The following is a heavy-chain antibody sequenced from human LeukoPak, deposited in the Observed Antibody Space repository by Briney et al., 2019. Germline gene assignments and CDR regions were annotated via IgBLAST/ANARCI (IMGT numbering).Heavy chain of an antibody. CDR1: EITFSNYG. D-gene: IGHD3-22*01. V-gene: IGHV3-23*01. Sequence: GGSLQLSCPSLEITFSNYGMSWVRQAPGKGLDWVAAIRGGGGGTNYADSVKGRFTISRDNSKNTLYLQMNSLRAEDTAVYFCAKRGVVIRVILVGFHREAYYFDSWGQGALVTVSS. J-gene: IGHJ4*02. CDR2: IRGGGGGT. CDR3: AKRGVVIRVILVGFHREAYYFDS.